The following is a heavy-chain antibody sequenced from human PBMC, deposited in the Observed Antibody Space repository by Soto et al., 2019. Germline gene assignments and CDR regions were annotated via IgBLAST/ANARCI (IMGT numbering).Heavy chain of an antibody. J-gene: IGHJ5*02. CDR2: INHSGST. CDR1: GGSFSGYY. D-gene: IGHD3-3*01. Sequence: KSSETLSLTCAVYGGSFSGYYWSWIRQPPGKGLEWIGEINHSGSTNYNPSLKSRVTISVDTSKNQFSLKLSSVTAADTAVYYCARGGPIFGVVNNVNWFDPWGQGTLVTVSS. V-gene: IGHV4-34*01. CDR3: ARGGPIFGVVNNVNWFDP.